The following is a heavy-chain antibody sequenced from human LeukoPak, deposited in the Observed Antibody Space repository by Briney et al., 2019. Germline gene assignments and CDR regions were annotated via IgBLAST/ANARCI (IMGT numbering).Heavy chain of an antibody. Sequence: GGSLRLSCAASGFTFSDSWMSWVRQAPGQGLEWVANMNQDGSAKGYVDSVKGRFTISRDNDRNSLYLQMSSLRPEDTAVYYCATYTHWVAGDVWGQGTTVTVSS. CDR2: MNQDGSAK. CDR3: ATYTHWVAGDV. CDR1: GFTFSDSW. V-gene: IGHV3-7*01. J-gene: IGHJ6*02. D-gene: IGHD3-16*01.